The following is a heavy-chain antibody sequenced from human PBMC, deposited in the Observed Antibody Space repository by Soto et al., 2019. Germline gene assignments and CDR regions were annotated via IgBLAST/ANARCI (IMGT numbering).Heavy chain of an antibody. CDR2: ITPSFGSP. V-gene: IGHV1-69*01. CDR3: ATYFTAVAYFEN. Sequence: QVHLVQSGAEVRKPGSSVRISCTASGDTLSYSAIGWLRQAPGQGLEWMGGITPSFGSPVYARKFQGRVTIAADHMILNNLRSDDTAMYLCATYFTAVAYFENWGQGTLVTVSS. D-gene: IGHD5-18*01. J-gene: IGHJ4*02. CDR1: GDTLSYSA.